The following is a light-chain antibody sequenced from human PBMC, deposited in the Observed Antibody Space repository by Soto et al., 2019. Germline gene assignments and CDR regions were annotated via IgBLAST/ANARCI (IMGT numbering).Light chain of an antibody. CDR3: TSYTTSRIWV. CDR2: EVS. J-gene: IGLJ3*02. V-gene: IGLV2-14*01. CDR1: SGDVGHYNY. Sequence: QSALTQPASVSGSPGQSITISCTGSSGDVGHYNYVSWYQQHPGKAPKLMIYEVSNRPSGVSNRFSGSKSGNPASLIISGLQAEDEADYYCTSYTTSRIWVFGGGTKLTVL.